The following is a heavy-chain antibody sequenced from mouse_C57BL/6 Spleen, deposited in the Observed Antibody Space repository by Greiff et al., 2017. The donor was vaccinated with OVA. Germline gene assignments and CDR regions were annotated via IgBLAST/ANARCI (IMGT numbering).Heavy chain of an antibody. D-gene: IGHD2-1*01. CDR1: GYTFTSYW. Sequence: QVQLKQPGAELVRPGSSVKLSCKASGYTFTSYWMHWVKQRPIQGLEWIGNIDPSDSETHYNQKFKDKATLTVDKSSSTAYMQLSSLTSEDSAVYYCARWGYGNSDWYFDVWGTGTTVTVSS. V-gene: IGHV1-52*01. CDR2: IDPSDSET. J-gene: IGHJ1*03. CDR3: ARWGYGNSDWYFDV.